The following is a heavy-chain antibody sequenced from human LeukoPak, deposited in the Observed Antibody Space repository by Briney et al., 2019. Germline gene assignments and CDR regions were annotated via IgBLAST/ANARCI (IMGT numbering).Heavy chain of an antibody. J-gene: IGHJ3*02. CDR1: GFTFSSYG. V-gene: IGHV3-64*01. Sequence: PGGSLRLSCAASGFTFSSYGMHWVRQAPGKGLEYVSAISSNGGSTYYANSVKGRFTISRDNSKNTLYLQMGSLRAEDMAVYYCARGHISSGWYGGAFDIWGQGTMVTVSS. CDR3: ARGHISSGWYGGAFDI. D-gene: IGHD6-19*01. CDR2: ISSNGGST.